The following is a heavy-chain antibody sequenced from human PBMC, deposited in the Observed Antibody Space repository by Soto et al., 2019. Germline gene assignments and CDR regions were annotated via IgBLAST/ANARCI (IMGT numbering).Heavy chain of an antibody. V-gene: IGHV1-69*01. D-gene: IGHD1-26*01. CDR1: GGTFSSYA. J-gene: IGHJ4*02. CDR2: IIPIFGTA. Sequence: QVQLVQSGAEVKKTGSSVKVSCKASGGTFSSYAISWVRQAPGQGLEWMGGIIPIFGTANYAQKFQGRVTITEDESTSTAYMELCSLRSADTAVYYCARNRRAVGSYYRFDYCVQGTLVTVS. CDR3: ARNRRAVGSYYRFDY.